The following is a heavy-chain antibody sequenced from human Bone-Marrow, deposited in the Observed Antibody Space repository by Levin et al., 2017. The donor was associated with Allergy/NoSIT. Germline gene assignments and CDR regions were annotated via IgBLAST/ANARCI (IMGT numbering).Heavy chain of an antibody. J-gene: IGHJ4*02. V-gene: IGHV3-23*01. CDR2: ISGSGGRT. D-gene: IGHD1-26*01. CDR1: AFSFSSYA. Sequence: PGGSLRLSCAASAFSFSSYAMSWVRQAPGKGLEWVSAISGSGGRTYYAGSVKGRFTISRDNSKNTLFLQMNSLRAEDTAVYYCAKEGSGGSYGIYWGQGTLVTVSS. CDR3: AKEGSGGSYGIY.